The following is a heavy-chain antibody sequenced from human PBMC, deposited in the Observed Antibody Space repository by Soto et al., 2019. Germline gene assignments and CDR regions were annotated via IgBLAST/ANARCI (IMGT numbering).Heavy chain of an antibody. CDR1: GGTFSSYA. D-gene: IGHD4-17*01. V-gene: IGHV1-69*13. Sequence: GASVKVSCKASGGTFSSYAISWVREAPGQGVEWMGGIIPIFGTANYAQKFQGRVTITADESTSTAYMELSSLRSEDTAVYYCARGSAYGDYANYYYGMDVWGQGTTVTVSS. J-gene: IGHJ6*02. CDR3: ARGSAYGDYANYYYGMDV. CDR2: IIPIFGTA.